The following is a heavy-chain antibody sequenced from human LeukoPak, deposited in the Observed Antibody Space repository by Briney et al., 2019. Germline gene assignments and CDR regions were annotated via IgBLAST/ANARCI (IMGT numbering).Heavy chain of an antibody. CDR1: GGSISSSSYY. CDR2: IYYSGST. CDR3: ARPLVATITIFDY. V-gene: IGHV4-39*01. J-gene: IGHJ4*02. Sequence: SETLSLTCTVSGGSISSSSYYWGWLRQPPGKGLEWIGSIYYSGSTDYYPSLKSRVTISVDTSKNQFSLKLSSVTAADTAVYYCARPLVATITIFDYWGQGTLVTVSS. D-gene: IGHD5-12*01.